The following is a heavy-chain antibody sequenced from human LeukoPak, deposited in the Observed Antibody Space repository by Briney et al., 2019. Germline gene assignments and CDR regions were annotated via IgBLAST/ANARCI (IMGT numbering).Heavy chain of an antibody. CDR2: IYHSGST. CDR3: ARGLDTASYYYYYYMDV. D-gene: IGHD5-18*01. J-gene: IGHJ6*03. V-gene: IGHV4-4*02. CDR1: GGSISSNNW. Sequence: SETLSLTCAVSGGSISSNNWWNWVRQPPGKGLEWIGEIYHSGSTNYNPSLKSRVTISLDKSKNQFSLKLSSVTAADTAVYYCARGLDTASYYYYYYMDVWGKGTTVTVSS.